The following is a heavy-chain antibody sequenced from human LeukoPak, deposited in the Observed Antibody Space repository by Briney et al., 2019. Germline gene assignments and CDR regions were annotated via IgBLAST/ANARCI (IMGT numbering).Heavy chain of an antibody. Sequence: GGSLRLSCAASGFTVSSNYMNWVRQAPGKGLEWVSYISSSGSTIYYADSVKGRFTISRDNAKNSLYLQMNSLRAEDTAVYYCARQEYYYDRRVYDYWGQGTLVTVSS. V-gene: IGHV3-48*03. J-gene: IGHJ4*02. D-gene: IGHD3-22*01. CDR2: ISSSGSTI. CDR3: ARQEYYYDRRVYDY. CDR1: GFTVSSNY.